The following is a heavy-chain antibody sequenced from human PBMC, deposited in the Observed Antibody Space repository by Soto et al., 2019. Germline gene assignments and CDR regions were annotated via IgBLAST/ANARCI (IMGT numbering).Heavy chain of an antibody. CDR2: IYHSGST. Sequence: SETLSLTCAVSGGSISSSNWWSWVRQPPGKGLEWIGEIYHSGSTNYNPSLKSRVTISVDKSKNQFSLKLSSVTAADTAVYYCAEGSGSYYRPEWSLKYWGQGTLVTVSS. V-gene: IGHV4-4*02. J-gene: IGHJ4*02. D-gene: IGHD1-26*01. CDR1: GGSISSSNW. CDR3: AEGSGSYYRPEWSLKY.